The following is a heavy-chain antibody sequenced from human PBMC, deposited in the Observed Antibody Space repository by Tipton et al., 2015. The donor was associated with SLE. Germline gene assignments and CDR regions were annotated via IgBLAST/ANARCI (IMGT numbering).Heavy chain of an antibody. Sequence: TLSLTCTVSGGSISSNSYYWGWIRQPPGKGLEWIGSIYYSGSTYYNPSLKSRVTISVDTSKNQFSLKLSSVTAADAAVYYCARLREYTYGCDYWGQGTLVTVSS. CDR3: ARLREYTYGCDY. CDR2: IYYSGST. J-gene: IGHJ4*02. D-gene: IGHD5-18*01. V-gene: IGHV4-39*01. CDR1: GGSISSNSYY.